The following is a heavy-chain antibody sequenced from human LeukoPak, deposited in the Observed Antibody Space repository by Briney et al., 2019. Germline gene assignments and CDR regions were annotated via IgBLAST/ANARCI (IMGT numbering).Heavy chain of an antibody. D-gene: IGHD6-19*01. Sequence: ASVKVSCKVSGYTLTELSMHWVQQAPGKGLEWMGIINPSGGSTSYAQKFQGRVTMTRDMSTSTVYMELSSLRSEDTAVYYCAREPVNPVAGTVLFDPWGQGTLVTVSS. CDR2: INPSGGST. J-gene: IGHJ5*02. CDR3: AREPVNPVAGTVLFDP. V-gene: IGHV1-46*01. CDR1: GYTLTELS.